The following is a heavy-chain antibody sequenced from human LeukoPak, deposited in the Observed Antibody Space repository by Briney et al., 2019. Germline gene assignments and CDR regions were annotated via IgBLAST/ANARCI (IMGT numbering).Heavy chain of an antibody. CDR1: GFTASSNY. V-gene: IGHV3-66*01. J-gene: IGHJ3*02. D-gene: IGHD3-22*01. CDR3: ASRYYYDSSGFHGAFDI. Sequence: PGGSLRLSCAASGFTASSNYMSWVRQAPGKGLEWVSVIYSGGSTYYADSVKGRFTISRDNSKNTLYLQMNSLRAEDTAVYYCASRYYYDSSGFHGAFDIWGQGTMVTVSS. CDR2: IYSGGST.